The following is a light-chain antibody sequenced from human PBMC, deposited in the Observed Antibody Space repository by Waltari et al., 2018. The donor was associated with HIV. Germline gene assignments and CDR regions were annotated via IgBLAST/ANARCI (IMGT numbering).Light chain of an antibody. Sequence: EIQMTQSPSSLSASVGDRVTITCRASQSISSYLNWYQQKPGKAPNLLIYAASSLQGGVPSRFSGSGSGTDFTLTINSLQPEDFATYYCQQSYSTPRTFGQGTRLEIK. V-gene: IGKV1-39*01. CDR1: QSISSY. J-gene: IGKJ5*01. CDR2: AAS. CDR3: QQSYSTPRT.